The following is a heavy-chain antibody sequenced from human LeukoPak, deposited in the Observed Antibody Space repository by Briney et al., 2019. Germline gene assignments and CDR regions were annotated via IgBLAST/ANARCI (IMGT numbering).Heavy chain of an antibody. J-gene: IGHJ4*02. D-gene: IGHD6-13*01. Sequence: ASVKVSCKASGYAFTSYDINWVRQATGQGLEWMGWMNPNSGNTGYAQKFQGRVTMTRNASISTAYMELSSLRSEDTAVYYCARGAIAGGSQLDYWGQGTLVTVSS. CDR3: ARGAIAGGSQLDY. V-gene: IGHV1-8*01. CDR2: MNPNSGNT. CDR1: GYAFTSYD.